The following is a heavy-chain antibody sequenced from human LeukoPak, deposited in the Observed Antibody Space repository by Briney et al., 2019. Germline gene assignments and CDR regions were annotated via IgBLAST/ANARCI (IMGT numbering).Heavy chain of an antibody. CDR1: GFTFSSYA. V-gene: IGHV3-23*01. CDR2: ISGNGAGT. J-gene: IGHJ4*02. Sequence: QPGGSLRLSCAASGFTFSSYAMSWVRQAPGRGLEWVSSISGNGAGTHYADSVKGRFTISRDNSKNTLYLQMNSLRAEDTALYYCAKSGARNYFDYWGQGTLVTVSP. D-gene: IGHD1-26*01. CDR3: AKSGARNYFDY.